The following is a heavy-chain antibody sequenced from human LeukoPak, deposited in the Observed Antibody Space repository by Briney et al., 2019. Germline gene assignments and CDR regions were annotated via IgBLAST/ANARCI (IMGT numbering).Heavy chain of an antibody. CDR1: GFTFSSYT. Sequence: GGSLRLSCATSGFTFSSYTMTWVRQAPGKGLEYVSGIGPSGAGPTYADSVKGRFTISRDNSKNTLYLQMNSLRVEDTAIYYCGKDPNWDRSCWGQGTLVTVSS. CDR3: GKDPNWDRSC. CDR2: IGPSGAGP. D-gene: IGHD1-26*01. V-gene: IGHV3-23*01. J-gene: IGHJ4*02.